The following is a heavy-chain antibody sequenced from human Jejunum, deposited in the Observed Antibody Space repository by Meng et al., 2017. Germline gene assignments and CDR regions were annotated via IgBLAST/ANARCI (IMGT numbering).Heavy chain of an antibody. Sequence: QVQLQESGPGLVRPSESLSLTCTVSGVSVTSGHYYWSWVRQPPGQGLEWIGHVFYTGSTNYSPSFKSRVTISVHTSMNQFSLKLNSVTAADTAVYYCARGGWDFEYWGQGILVTASS. CDR1: GVSVTSGHYY. CDR2: VFYTGST. D-gene: IGHD3-16*01. CDR3: ARGGWDFEY. V-gene: IGHV4-61*01. J-gene: IGHJ4*02.